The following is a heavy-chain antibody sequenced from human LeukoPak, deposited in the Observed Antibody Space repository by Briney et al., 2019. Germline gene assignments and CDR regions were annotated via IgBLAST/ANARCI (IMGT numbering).Heavy chain of an antibody. CDR1: GGSISSYY. J-gene: IGHJ5*01. V-gene: IGHV4-59*08. Sequence: PSETLSLTRTVSGGSISSYYWSWIRQPPGKGLEWIGYIYYSGSTNYNPSLKSRVTISVDTSKNQFSLKLSSVTAADTAFYYCARRAYDSSSIGSWGQGTLVTVSS. CDR2: IYYSGST. CDR3: ARRAYDSSSIGS. D-gene: IGHD3-22*01.